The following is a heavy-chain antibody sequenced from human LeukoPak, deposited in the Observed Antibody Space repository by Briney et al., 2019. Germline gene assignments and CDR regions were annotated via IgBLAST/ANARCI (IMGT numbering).Heavy chain of an antibody. V-gene: IGHV1-2*06. J-gene: IGHJ4*02. Sequence: GASVQVSCKASGYTFTGYYMHWVRQAPGPGLEWMGRINPNSGGTNYPQKFQGRVTMTRGTSISTAYMVLSRLRSDDTAVYYCARDMGEVVGATLDYWGQGTLVTVSS. D-gene: IGHD1-26*01. CDR3: ARDMGEVVGATLDY. CDR2: INPNSGGT. CDR1: GYTFTGYY.